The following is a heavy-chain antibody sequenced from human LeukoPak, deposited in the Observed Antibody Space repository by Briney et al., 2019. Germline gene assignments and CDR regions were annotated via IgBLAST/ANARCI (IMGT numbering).Heavy chain of an antibody. CDR3: ARDPLPPRYSSSWYAQKDIDY. Sequence: ASVKVSCKASGGTFSSYAISWVRQAPGQGLEWMGGIIPIFGTANYAQKFQGRVTITADGSTSTAYMELSSLKSEDTAVYYCARDPLPPRYSSSWYAQKDIDYWGQGTLVTVSS. CDR1: GGTFSSYA. J-gene: IGHJ4*02. V-gene: IGHV1-69*13. D-gene: IGHD6-13*01. CDR2: IIPIFGTA.